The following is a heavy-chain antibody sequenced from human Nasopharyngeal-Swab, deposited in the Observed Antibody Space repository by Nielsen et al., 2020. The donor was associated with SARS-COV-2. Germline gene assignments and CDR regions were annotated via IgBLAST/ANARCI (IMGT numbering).Heavy chain of an antibody. D-gene: IGHD2/OR15-2a*01. CDR3: ARGLWGVFQH. CDR1: GGSISSSSYY. CDR2: IYYSGST. Sequence: SETLSLTCTVSGGSISSSSYYWGWIRQPPGKGLEWIGSIYYSGSTYYNPSLKSRVTISVDTSKNQFSLKLSSETAADTAVYYCARGLWGVFQHWGQGTLVTVSS. V-gene: IGHV4-39*07. J-gene: IGHJ1*01.